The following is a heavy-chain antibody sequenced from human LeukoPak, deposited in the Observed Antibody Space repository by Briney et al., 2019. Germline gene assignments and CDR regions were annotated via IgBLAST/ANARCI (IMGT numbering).Heavy chain of an antibody. Sequence: GGSLRLSCAASGFTLSNYWMHWVRQAPGKGLVWVSRINADGSSASYADSVKGRFTISRDNAKNTLYLQMNSLRAEDAAMYYCARDYGRSRDYGMDVWGQGTTVTVSS. CDR3: ARDYGRSRDYGMDV. CDR1: GFTLSNYW. CDR2: INADGSSA. V-gene: IGHV3-74*01. D-gene: IGHD3-10*01. J-gene: IGHJ6*02.